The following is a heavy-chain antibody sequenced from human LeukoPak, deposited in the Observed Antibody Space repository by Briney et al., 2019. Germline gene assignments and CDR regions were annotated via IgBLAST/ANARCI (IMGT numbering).Heavy chain of an antibody. CDR2: IYYTGST. CDR3: ARGWEYSSSPFYYYYYGMDV. D-gene: IGHD1-26*01. J-gene: IGHJ6*02. Sequence: SETLSLTCTVSGDSISDYYWSWIRQPPGKGLEWIGYIYYTGSTNYNPSLKSRVTISVDTSKNQFSLKLSSVTAADTAVYYCARGWEYSSSPFYYYYYGMDVWGQGTTVTVSS. V-gene: IGHV4-59*01. CDR1: GDSISDYY.